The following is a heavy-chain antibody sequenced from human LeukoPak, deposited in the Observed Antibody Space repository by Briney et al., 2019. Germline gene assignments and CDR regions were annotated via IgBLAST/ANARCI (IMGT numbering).Heavy chain of an antibody. CDR1: GLTFSSYS. Sequence: AGSLRLSCAASGLTFSSYSMNWVRQAPGKGLEWVTSISSSSSYIYYADSVKGRFTISRDNAKNSLYLQMTSLRAEDTAVYYWAGVGATWSLDYWGQGTLVTVSS. D-gene: IGHD1-26*01. J-gene: IGHJ4*02. CDR2: ISSSSSYI. V-gene: IGHV3-21*01. CDR3: AGVGATWSLDY.